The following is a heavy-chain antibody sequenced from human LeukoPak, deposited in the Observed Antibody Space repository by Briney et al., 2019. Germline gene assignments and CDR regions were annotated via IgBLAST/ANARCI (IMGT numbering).Heavy chain of an antibody. Sequence: ASVKVSCKASGYTFTGYYLHWVRQAPGQGLEWMGWINSNSAATTYAQKFQGRVTMTRDTSISTAYMELSRLTSDDTAVYYCARDSFGYDNDFDYWGRGTLVTVSS. CDR1: GYTFTGYY. D-gene: IGHD2-15*01. CDR2: INSNSAAT. CDR3: ARDSFGYDNDFDY. V-gene: IGHV1-2*02. J-gene: IGHJ4*02.